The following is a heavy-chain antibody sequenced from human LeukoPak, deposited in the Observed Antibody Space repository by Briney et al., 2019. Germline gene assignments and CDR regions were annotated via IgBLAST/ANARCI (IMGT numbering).Heavy chain of an antibody. CDR3: ARPRGGYGDYGHFDY. J-gene: IGHJ4*02. Sequence: GGSVRLSCAASGFTFSSYGMHWVRRAPGKGLEWVAVIWYDGSNKYYADSVKGRFTISRDNSKNTLYLQMNSLRAEDTAVYYRARPRGGYGDYGHFDYWGQGTLVTVSS. V-gene: IGHV3-33*01. CDR1: GFTFSSYG. D-gene: IGHD4-17*01. CDR2: IWYDGSNK.